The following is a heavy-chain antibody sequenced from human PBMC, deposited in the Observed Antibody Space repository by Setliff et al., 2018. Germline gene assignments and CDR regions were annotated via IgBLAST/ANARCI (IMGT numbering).Heavy chain of an antibody. CDR3: ARTGTYRYFDY. Sequence: SETLSLTCTVSGASISSGTYYWAWIRQPPGKGLEWIGRIHYRGTTYSNASLASRLTISVDTAKNQFSLKLTSVTAADTAAYYCARTGTYRYFDYWGQGTRVTVSS. CDR1: GASISSGTYY. D-gene: IGHD1-1*01. J-gene: IGHJ4*02. CDR2: IHYRGTT. V-gene: IGHV4-39*01.